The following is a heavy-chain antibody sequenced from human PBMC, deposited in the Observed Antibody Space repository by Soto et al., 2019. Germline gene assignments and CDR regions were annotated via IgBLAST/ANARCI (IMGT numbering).Heavy chain of an antibody. V-gene: IGHV1-69*12. J-gene: IGHJ5*02. CDR3: AITWGATMGRFDP. D-gene: IGHD1-26*01. CDR2: IIPIFDTA. CDR1: GGTFSSYA. Sequence: VQLVQSGAEVKKPGSSVKVSCEASGGTFSSYAISWVRQAPGQGLEWMGGIIPIFDTANYAQKFQGRVTITADESTSTAYMDLGSLRSEDTAVDYWAITWGATMGRFDPWGQGTLVTVSS.